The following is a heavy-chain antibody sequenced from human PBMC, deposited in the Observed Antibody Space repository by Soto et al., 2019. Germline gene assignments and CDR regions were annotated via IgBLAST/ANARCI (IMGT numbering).Heavy chain of an antibody. V-gene: IGHV1-69*02. CDR1: GDTFSRYT. CDR3: ATNYGSGSAPCDH. D-gene: IGHD3-10*01. J-gene: IGHJ4*02. CDR2: TNPMLSMA. Sequence: QVQLVQSGAEVKKPGSSVKVSCTASGDTFSRYTIRWVRQAPGQGPEWMGRTNPMLSMANYALKFQGRVGITADKSTSTVYMVLSNLRSEDTALYYCATNYGSGSAPCDHWGQGTLVTFAS.